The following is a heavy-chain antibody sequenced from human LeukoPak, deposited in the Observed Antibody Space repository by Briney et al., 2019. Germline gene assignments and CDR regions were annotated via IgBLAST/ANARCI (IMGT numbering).Heavy chain of an antibody. CDR3: ARAPGYYDFWSGYDGEYFDY. J-gene: IGHJ4*02. D-gene: IGHD3-3*01. CDR1: GFTFDDYG. CDR2: INWKGGST. V-gene: IGHV3-20*04. Sequence: PGGSLRLSCAASGFTFDDYGMSWVRQAPGKGLEWVSGINWKGGSTGYADSVKGRFTISRDNAKNSLYLQMNSLRAEDTALYCCARAPGYYDFWSGYDGEYFDYWGQGTLVTVSS.